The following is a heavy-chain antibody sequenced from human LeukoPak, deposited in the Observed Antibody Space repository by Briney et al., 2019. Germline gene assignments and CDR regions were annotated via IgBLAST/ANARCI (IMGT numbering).Heavy chain of an antibody. CDR3: AKDGGVGATGY. CDR2: ISYDGSNK. J-gene: IGHJ4*02. Sequence: GGSLRLSCAASGFTFSSYGMHWVRQAPGKGLEWVAVISYDGSNKYYADSVKGRFTISRDNSKNTLYLQMNSLGAEDTAVYYCAKDGGVGATGYWGQGTLVTVSS. V-gene: IGHV3-30*18. D-gene: IGHD1-26*01. CDR1: GFTFSSYG.